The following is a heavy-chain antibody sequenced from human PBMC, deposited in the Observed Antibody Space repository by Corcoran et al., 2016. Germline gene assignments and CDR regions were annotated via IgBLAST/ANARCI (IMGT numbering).Heavy chain of an antibody. CDR2: IKQDGSEK. Sequence: EVQLVESGGGLVQPGGSLRLSCAVSGFTFSNYWMTWVRQAPGKGLEWVANIKQDGSEKYYVDSVKGRVTISRDNARNSLYLQMNSLRAEDTAVYYCTREYTSGWYPGYWGQGTLVTVSS. J-gene: IGHJ4*02. CDR1: GFTFSNYW. CDR3: TREYTSGWYPGY. D-gene: IGHD6-19*01. V-gene: IGHV3-7*01.